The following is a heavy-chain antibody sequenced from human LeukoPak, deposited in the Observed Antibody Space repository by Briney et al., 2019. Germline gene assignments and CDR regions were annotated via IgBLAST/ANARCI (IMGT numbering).Heavy chain of an antibody. Sequence: GGSLRLSCAASGFTFSSYSMNWVRQAPGKGLEWVSSINSSSSYIYYADSVKGRFTISRDNAKNSLYLQMNSLRAEDTAVYYCARGELTTVTSYYYYGMDVWGQGTTVTVSS. V-gene: IGHV3-21*01. CDR3: ARGELTTVTSYYYYGMDV. CDR1: GFTFSSYS. J-gene: IGHJ6*02. CDR2: INSSSSYI. D-gene: IGHD4-17*01.